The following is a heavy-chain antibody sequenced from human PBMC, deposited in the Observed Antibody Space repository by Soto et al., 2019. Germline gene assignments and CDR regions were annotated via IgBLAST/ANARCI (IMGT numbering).Heavy chain of an antibody. Sequence: SETLSLTCAVYGGSSSDSQWTWIRQHPGKGLESIGEIDHRGTTNYNASLKSRVTLSVDTSKKQFSLKLTSVTAADTAVYYCAGDEERSTGKRWGSPYYFYSAMNVWAQGTTVTVSS. D-gene: IGHD3-16*01. CDR1: GGSSSDSQ. CDR2: IDHRGTT. J-gene: IGHJ6*02. V-gene: IGHV4-34*01. CDR3: AGDEERSTGKRWGSPYYFYSAMNV.